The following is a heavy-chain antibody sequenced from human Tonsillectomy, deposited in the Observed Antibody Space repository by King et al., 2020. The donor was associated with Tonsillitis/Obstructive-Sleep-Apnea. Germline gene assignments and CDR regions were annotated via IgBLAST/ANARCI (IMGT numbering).Heavy chain of an antibody. CDR2: IIPIFGTA. V-gene: IGHV1-69*01. D-gene: IGHD2-2*01. CDR3: ARAQYQLHYYYYYYYMDV. Sequence: QLVQSGAEVKKPGSSVKVSCKASGGTFSSYAISWVRQAPGQGLEWMGGIIPIFGTANYAQKFQGRVTITADESTSTAYMELSSLRSEDTDVYYCARAQYQLHYYYYYYYMDVWGKGTTVTVSS. J-gene: IGHJ6*03. CDR1: GGTFSSYA.